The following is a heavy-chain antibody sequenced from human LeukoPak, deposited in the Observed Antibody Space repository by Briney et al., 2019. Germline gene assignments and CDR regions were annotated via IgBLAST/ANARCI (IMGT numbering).Heavy chain of an antibody. CDR2: IYYSGST. CDR1: GGSISSSSYY. CDR3: ARDSPYTMLSPGAAFDI. V-gene: IGHV4-39*07. Sequence: PSETLSLTCTVSGGSISSSSYYWGWIRRPPGKGLEWIGSIYYSGSTYYNPSLKSRVTISVDTSKNQFSLKLSSVTAADTAVYYCARDSPYTMLSPGAAFDIWGQGAMVTVSS. J-gene: IGHJ3*02. D-gene: IGHD3-10*01.